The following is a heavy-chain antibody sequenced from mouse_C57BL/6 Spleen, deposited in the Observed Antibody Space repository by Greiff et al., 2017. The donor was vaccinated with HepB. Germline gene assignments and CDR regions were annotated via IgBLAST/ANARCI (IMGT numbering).Heavy chain of an antibody. Sequence: VQLQQSGPELVKPGASVKIPCKASGYTFTDYNMDWVKQSHGKSLEWIGDINPNNGGTIYNQKFKGKATLTVDKSSSTAYMELRSLTSEDTAVYYCARRSVYYYGSSYYFDYWGQGTTLTVSS. CDR3: ARRSVYYYGSSYYFDY. V-gene: IGHV1-18*01. J-gene: IGHJ2*01. CDR2: INPNNGGT. D-gene: IGHD1-1*01. CDR1: GYTFTDYN.